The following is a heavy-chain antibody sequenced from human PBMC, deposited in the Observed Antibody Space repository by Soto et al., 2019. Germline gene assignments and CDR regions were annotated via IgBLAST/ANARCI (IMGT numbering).Heavy chain of an antibody. CDR2: IFHSGNA. CDR1: GGSIRNVY. J-gene: IGHJ4*01. Sequence: SETLSLTCTVSGGSIRNVYWSWIRQAPGKGLEWIGFIFHSGNAKYNPSLKSRVTISVDTSKNQFSLSLDSVTAADTAVYFCARAHAPTLPFDYWGQGTLVTVSS. CDR3: ARAHAPTLPFDY. D-gene: IGHD2-15*01. V-gene: IGHV4-59*01.